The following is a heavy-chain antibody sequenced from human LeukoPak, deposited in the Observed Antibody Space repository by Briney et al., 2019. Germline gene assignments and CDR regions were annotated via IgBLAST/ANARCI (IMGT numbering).Heavy chain of an antibody. V-gene: IGHV3-21*01. CDR1: GFTFGDYA. CDR3: ARAGEGFDY. J-gene: IGHJ4*02. CDR2: ISSSSSYI. D-gene: IGHD2-21*01. Sequence: GGSLRLSCTASGFTFGDYAMSWFRQAPGKGLEWVSSISSSSSYIYYADSVKGRFTISRDNAKNSLYLQMNSLRAEDTAVYYCARAGEGFDYWGQGTLVTVSS.